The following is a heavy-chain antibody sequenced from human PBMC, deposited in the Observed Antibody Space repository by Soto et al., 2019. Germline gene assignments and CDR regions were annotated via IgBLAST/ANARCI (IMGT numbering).Heavy chain of an antibody. CDR2: ISAYNGNT. CDR3: ARDSPPYYGSGSFDNWFDP. D-gene: IGHD3-10*01. Sequence: QVQLVQSGAEVKKPGASVKVSCKASGYTFTSYGISRVRQAPGQGLEWMGWISAYNGNTNYAQKLQGRVTMTTDTSTSTAYMELRSLRSDDTAVYYCARDSPPYYGSGSFDNWFDPWGQGTLVTVSS. V-gene: IGHV1-18*01. CDR1: GYTFTSYG. J-gene: IGHJ5*02.